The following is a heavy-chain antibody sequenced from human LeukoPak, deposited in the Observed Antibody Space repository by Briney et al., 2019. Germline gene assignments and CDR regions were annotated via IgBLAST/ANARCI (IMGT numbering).Heavy chain of an antibody. CDR2: IYYSGST. D-gene: IGHD6-19*01. CDR3: ASVGSSGWFDY. CDR1: GGSISSYY. V-gene: IGHV4-59*08. Sequence: SETLSLTCTVSGGSISSYYWSWIRQPPGKGPEWIGYIYYSGSTNYNPSLKSRVTISVDTSKNQFSLKLSSVTAADTAVYYCASVGSSGWFDYWGQGTLVTVSS. J-gene: IGHJ4*02.